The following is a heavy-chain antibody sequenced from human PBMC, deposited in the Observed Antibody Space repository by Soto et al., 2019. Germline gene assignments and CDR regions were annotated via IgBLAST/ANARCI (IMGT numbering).Heavy chain of an antibody. CDR3: ARGPFYYDSSGYYYEFDY. J-gene: IGHJ4*02. D-gene: IGHD3-22*01. CDR1: GFTFSSYW. V-gene: IGHV3-7*05. CDR2: IKQDGSEK. Sequence: GGSLRLSCAASGFTFSSYWMSWVRQAPGKGLEWVANIKQDGSEKYYVDSVKGRFTISRDNAKNSLYLQMNSLRAEDTAVYYCARGPFYYDSSGYYYEFDYWGQGTLVTVSS.